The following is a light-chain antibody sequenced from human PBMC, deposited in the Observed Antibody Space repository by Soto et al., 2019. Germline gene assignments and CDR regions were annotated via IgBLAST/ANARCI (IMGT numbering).Light chain of an antibody. Sequence: DIPMTQSPSTLSASIGDRVTITCRASQSIDSWLAWYQQKPGKAPKLLIYKASSLQTGVPSRFSGSGSGTEFTLTISSLQPDDFATYYCQHYNYYSRTVGQGTKV. CDR3: QHYNYYSRT. J-gene: IGKJ1*01. V-gene: IGKV1-5*03. CDR1: QSIDSW. CDR2: KAS.